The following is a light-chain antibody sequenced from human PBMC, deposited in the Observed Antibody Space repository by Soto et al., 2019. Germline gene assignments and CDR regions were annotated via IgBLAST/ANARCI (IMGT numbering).Light chain of an antibody. CDR2: EVT. CDR1: SSDIGGYNY. Sequence: QSALTQPASVSGSPGQSITISCTGTSSDIGGYNYVSWYQQHPGEAPKLMIFEVTKRPSGVPDRFSGSKSGNTASLTVSGLQADDEADYYCSSYGGSNNFVFGSGTKVTVL. CDR3: SSYGGSNNFV. V-gene: IGLV2-8*01. J-gene: IGLJ1*01.